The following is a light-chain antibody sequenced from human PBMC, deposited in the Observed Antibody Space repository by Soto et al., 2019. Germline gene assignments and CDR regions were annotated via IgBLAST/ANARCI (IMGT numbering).Light chain of an antibody. Sequence: EIVLTQSPGTLSLSPGERATLSCRASQSVSSSYFAWYQQKPGQAPRLLIYGASSRATGIPDRFRGSGSGTDFTLTISRLEPEDFEVYYWQQYGSFRSFGQGTKVEI. CDR1: QSVSSSY. CDR2: GAS. J-gene: IGKJ1*01. CDR3: QQYGSFRS. V-gene: IGKV3-20*01.